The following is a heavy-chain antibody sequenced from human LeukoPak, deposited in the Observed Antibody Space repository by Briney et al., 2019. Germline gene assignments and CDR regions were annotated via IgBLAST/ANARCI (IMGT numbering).Heavy chain of an antibody. CDR3: AIQGSGSYINYY. CDR1: GFTFSSYG. V-gene: IGHV3-30*02. Sequence: GGSLRLSCAASGFTFSSYGMHWVRQAPGKGLEWVLFIRYDGNNKYYADSVKGRFTISRDNSKNTLYLQMNSLRAEDTAVYYCAIQGSGSYINYYWGQGTLVTVSS. D-gene: IGHD1-26*01. CDR2: IRYDGNNK. J-gene: IGHJ4*02.